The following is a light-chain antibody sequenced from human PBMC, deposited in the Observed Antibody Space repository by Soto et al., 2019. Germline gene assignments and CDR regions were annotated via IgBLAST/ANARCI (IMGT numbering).Light chain of an antibody. Sequence: DIQMTQSPSSLSASVGARVTITCRASQSISSYLNWYQQKPGKAPKLLIYAASSLQSGVPSRFSGSGSGTDFTLTISSLQPEDFATYYCQQSYSTLGALTFGGGTKVEIK. CDR2: AAS. J-gene: IGKJ4*01. V-gene: IGKV1-39*01. CDR1: QSISSY. CDR3: QQSYSTLGALT.